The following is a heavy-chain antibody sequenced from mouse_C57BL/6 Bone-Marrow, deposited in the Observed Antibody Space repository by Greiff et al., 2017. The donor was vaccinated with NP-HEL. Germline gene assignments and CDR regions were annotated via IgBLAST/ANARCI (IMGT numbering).Heavy chain of an antibody. CDR1: GYTFTDYY. CDR2: INPNNGGT. J-gene: IGHJ4*01. CDR3: ASLLSYYYAMDY. Sequence: EVQLQQSGPELVKPGASVKISCKASGYTFTDYYMNWVKQSHGKSLEWIGDINPNNGGTSYNQKFKGKATLTVDKSSSTAYMELRSLTSEDSAGYYCASLLSYYYAMDYWGQGTSVTVSS. D-gene: IGHD1-1*01. V-gene: IGHV1-26*01.